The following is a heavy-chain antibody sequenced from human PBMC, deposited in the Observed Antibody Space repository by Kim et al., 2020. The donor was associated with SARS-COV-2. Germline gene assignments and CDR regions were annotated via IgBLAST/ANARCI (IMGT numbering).Heavy chain of an antibody. D-gene: IGHD4-17*01. J-gene: IGHJ4*02. Sequence: SETLSLTCTVSGGSISSYYWSWIRQPPGKGLEWIGYIYYSGSTNYNPSLKSRVTISVDTSKNQFSLKLSSVTAADTAVYYCARSTVTTGLFDYWGQGTLVTVSS. CDR1: GGSISSYY. CDR2: IYYSGST. CDR3: ARSTVTTGLFDY. V-gene: IGHV4-59*01.